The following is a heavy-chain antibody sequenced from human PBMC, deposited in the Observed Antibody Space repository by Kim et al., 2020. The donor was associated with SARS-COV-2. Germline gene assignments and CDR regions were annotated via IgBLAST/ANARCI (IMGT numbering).Heavy chain of an antibody. V-gene: IGHV4-31*03. CDR3: ARLSMVRGLNWFDP. J-gene: IGHJ5*02. D-gene: IGHD3-10*01. CDR1: GGSISSGGYY. CDR2: IYYSGST. Sequence: SETLSLTCTVSGGSISSGGYYWSWIRQHPGKGLEWIGYIYYSGSTYYNPSLKSRVTISVDTSKNQFSLKLSSVTAADTAVYYCARLSMVRGLNWFDPWGQGTLVTVSS.